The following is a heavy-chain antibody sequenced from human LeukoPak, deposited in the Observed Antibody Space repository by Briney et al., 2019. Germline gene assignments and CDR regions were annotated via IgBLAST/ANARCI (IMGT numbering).Heavy chain of an antibody. J-gene: IGHJ3*02. CDR1: GFTFSSYE. CDR3: ARQALIGADAFDT. V-gene: IGHV3-48*03. D-gene: IGHD7-27*01. CDR2: ISSSGSII. Sequence: GGSLRLSCAASGFTFSSYEMNWVRQAPGKGLEWVSYISSSGSIIYYADSVKGRFTISRDNAKNSLYLQMNSLRAEDTAVYYCARQALIGADAFDTWGQGTMVTVSS.